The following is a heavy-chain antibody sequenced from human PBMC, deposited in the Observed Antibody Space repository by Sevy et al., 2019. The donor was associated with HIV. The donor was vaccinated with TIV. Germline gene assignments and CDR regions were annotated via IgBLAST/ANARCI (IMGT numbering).Heavy chain of an antibody. CDR1: GFTFSTYA. CDR3: ASHYYDSTGYYYPLDY. V-gene: IGHV3-30*04. J-gene: IGHJ4*02. CDR2: ISDDGNNK. Sequence: GGSLRLSCTASGFTFSTYAMYWVRQAPGKGLEWVAVISDDGNNKGYADSVKGRFTVSRDNSKNTLYLQMNSLRAEDTAVYYCASHYYDSTGYYYPLDYWGQGTLVTVSS. D-gene: IGHD3-22*01.